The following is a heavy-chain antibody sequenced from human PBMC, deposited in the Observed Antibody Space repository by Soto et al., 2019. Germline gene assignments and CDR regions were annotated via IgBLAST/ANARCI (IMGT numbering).Heavy chain of an antibody. V-gene: IGHV1-18*01. CDR2: ISAYNGNT. CDR1: GYTFTSYG. D-gene: IGHD2-8*01. CDR3: ARGHCTNGVCYTVGWYFDL. Sequence: QVPLVQSGAEVKKPGASVKVSCKASGYTFTSYGISWVRQAPGQGLEWMGWISAYNGNTNYAQKLQGRVTMTTDTSTSTAYMELRSLRSDDTAVYYCARGHCTNGVCYTVGWYFDLWGRGTLVTVSS. J-gene: IGHJ2*01.